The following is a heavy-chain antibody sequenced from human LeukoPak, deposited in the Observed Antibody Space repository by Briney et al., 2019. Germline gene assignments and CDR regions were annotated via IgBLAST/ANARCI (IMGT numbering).Heavy chain of an antibody. Sequence: PGGSLRLSCVASGFTFSGYAMSWVRRAPGRGLEWVSTISTSGGSTYYADSVEGRFTISRDNSKNTLYLQMNSLGVEDTAVYYCAGRSCRSTSCFYYYYYTDVWGKGTTVTVSS. CDR3: AGRSCRSTSCFYYYYYTDV. J-gene: IGHJ6*03. CDR1: GFTFSGYA. D-gene: IGHD2-2*01. CDR2: ISTSGGST. V-gene: IGHV3-23*01.